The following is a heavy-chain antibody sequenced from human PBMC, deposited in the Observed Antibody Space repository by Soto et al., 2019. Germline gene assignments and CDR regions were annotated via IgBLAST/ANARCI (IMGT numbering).Heavy chain of an antibody. V-gene: IGHV4-34*01. CDR1: GGSFSGYS. CDR2: INHTGST. J-gene: IGHJ4*02. D-gene: IGHD2-8*02. Sequence: QVQLQQWGAGLLKPSETLSLTCAVYGGSFSGYSWTWIRQPPGTGLEWIGEINHTGSTNYNPSLKSRVTISVDTSPNQFSLKLTSVTAADTAVYYCARDKITGLFDYWGQGTLVTVSS. CDR3: ARDKITGLFDY.